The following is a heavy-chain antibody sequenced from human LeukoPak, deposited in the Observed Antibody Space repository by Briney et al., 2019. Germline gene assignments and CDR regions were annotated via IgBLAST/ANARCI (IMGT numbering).Heavy chain of an antibody. Sequence: ASVKVSCKASGYTFTSYDTNWVRQATGQGLEWMGWMNPNSGNTGYAQKFQGRVTMTRNTSISTAYMELSSLRSEDTAVYYCARESEVGRFLEWPFDYWGQGTLVTVSS. V-gene: IGHV1-8*01. CDR3: ARESEVGRFLEWPFDY. CDR2: MNPNSGNT. J-gene: IGHJ4*02. CDR1: GYTFTSYD. D-gene: IGHD3-3*01.